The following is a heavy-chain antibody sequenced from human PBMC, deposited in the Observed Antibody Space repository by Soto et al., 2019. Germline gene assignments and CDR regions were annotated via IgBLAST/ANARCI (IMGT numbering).Heavy chain of an antibody. J-gene: IGHJ5*02. CDR2: ITPVFGTA. Sequence: QVQLVQSGAEVKKPGSSVKVSCKASADTFNSYSLSWLRQAPGQRLEWMGGITPVFGTAYYAQSFEDRLTITAEDSTSTVYMELSSLRSDETAVYYCARSLEGTTVTNWFDPWGQGALVTVSS. V-gene: IGHV1-69*01. CDR1: ADTFNSYS. D-gene: IGHD4-17*01. CDR3: ARSLEGTTVTNWFDP.